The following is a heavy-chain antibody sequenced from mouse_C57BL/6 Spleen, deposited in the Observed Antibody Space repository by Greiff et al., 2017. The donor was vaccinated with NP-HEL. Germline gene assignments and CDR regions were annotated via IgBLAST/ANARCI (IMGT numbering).Heavy chain of an antibody. CDR2: ISGGGGNT. Sequence: EVKLQESGGGLVKPGGSLKLSCAASGFTFSSYTMSWVRQTPERSLEWVATISGGGGNTYYPDRVKGRFTISRDNAKNTLYLQMSSLRSEDTALYYCARLDGNYGGAMDYWGQGTSVTVSS. CDR3: ARLDGNYGGAMDY. V-gene: IGHV5-9*01. CDR1: GFTFSSYT. J-gene: IGHJ4*01. D-gene: IGHD2-1*01.